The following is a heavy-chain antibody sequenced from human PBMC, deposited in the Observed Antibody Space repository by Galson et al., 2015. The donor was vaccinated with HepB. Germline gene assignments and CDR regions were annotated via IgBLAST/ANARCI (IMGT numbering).Heavy chain of an antibody. V-gene: IGHV1-46*01. D-gene: IGHD3-3*01. CDR3: ARTPPGYGNFWYPLDN. CDR2: INPSGGST. CDR1: GYTFTSCY. J-gene: IGHJ4*02. Sequence: SVKVSCKASGYTFTSCYMHWVRQAPGQGLEWMGIINPSGGSTSYAQKFHGGVTMTRDTSTSTVYMELSSLKSEDTAVYYCARTPPGYGNFWYPLDNWGQGTLVTVSS.